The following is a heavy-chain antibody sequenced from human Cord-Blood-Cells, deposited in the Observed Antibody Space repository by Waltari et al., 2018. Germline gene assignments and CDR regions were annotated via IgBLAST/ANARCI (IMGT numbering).Heavy chain of an antibody. CDR3: AHNGVAWFGEFDY. J-gene: IGHJ4*02. V-gene: IGHV2-5*02. Sequence: HTSLKEPAPTGVKPTQTLPVTCTFSGLSLSTSGVGVGWIRQPPGNALEWLALISRDDDKRYSPSLKSRLTITKDTSKNQVVITMTNMYPVDTATYYCAHNGVAWFGEFDYWGQGTLVTVSS. D-gene: IGHD3-10*01. CDR2: ISRDDDK. CDR1: GLSLSTSGVG.